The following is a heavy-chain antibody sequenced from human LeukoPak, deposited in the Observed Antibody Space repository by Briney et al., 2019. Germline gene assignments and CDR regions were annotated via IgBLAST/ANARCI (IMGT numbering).Heavy chain of an antibody. CDR1: GFTFSSYA. CDR3: ARDQRMYYDSWSGYYIYYYYGMDV. D-gene: IGHD3-3*01. J-gene: IGHJ6*02. CDR2: ISGSGGST. Sequence: PGGSLRLSCAASGFTFSSYAMSWVRQAPGKGLEWVSAISGSGGSTHYADSVKGRFTISRDNSKNTLYLQMNSLRAEDTAVYYCARDQRMYYDSWSGYYIYYYYGMDVWGQGTTVTVSS. V-gene: IGHV3-23*01.